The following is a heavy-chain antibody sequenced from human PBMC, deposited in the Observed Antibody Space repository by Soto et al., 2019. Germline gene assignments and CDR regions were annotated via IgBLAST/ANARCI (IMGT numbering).Heavy chain of an antibody. CDR2: IVVGSGNT. D-gene: IGHD1-1*01. CDR3: ARSANWNGDDY. CDR1: GFTFTSSG. Sequence: SVKVSCKASGFTFTSSGVQWVRQARGQRLEWIGWIVVGSGNTNYAQKFRERVTITRDMSTSTAYMELRSLRSDDTAVYYCARSANWNGDDYWGQGTLVTAPQ. V-gene: IGHV1-58*01. J-gene: IGHJ4*02.